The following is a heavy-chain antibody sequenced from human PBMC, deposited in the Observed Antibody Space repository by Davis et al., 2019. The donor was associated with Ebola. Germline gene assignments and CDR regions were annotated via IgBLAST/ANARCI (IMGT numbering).Heavy chain of an antibody. CDR2: INPSGGST. D-gene: IGHD3-10*01. Sequence: AASVKVSCKASGYTFTSYYMLWVRQAPGQGLEWMGIINPSGGSTSYAQKFQGRVTMTRDTSTSTVYMELSSLRSEDTAVYYCARETNYYGSGSYYNDWFDPWGQGTLVTVSS. CDR3: ARETNYYGSGSYYNDWFDP. J-gene: IGHJ5*02. V-gene: IGHV1-46*01. CDR1: GYTFTSYY.